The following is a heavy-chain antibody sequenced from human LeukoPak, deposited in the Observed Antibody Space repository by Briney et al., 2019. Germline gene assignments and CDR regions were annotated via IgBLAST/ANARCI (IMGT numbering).Heavy chain of an antibody. CDR2: ISTYNGNT. Sequence: ASVTVSCKASGYTFTSYGINWVGQAPGQGLEWMGWISTYNGNTNYAQKFQGRVTMTTDTSTSTASLELRSLRSDDMAVYYCASLSPACDYWGQGTQVTVSS. V-gene: IGHV1-18*03. J-gene: IGHJ4*02. CDR1: GYTFTSYG. CDR3: ASLSPACDY.